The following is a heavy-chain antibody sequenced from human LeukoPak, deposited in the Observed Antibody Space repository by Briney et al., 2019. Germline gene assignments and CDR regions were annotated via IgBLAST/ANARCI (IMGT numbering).Heavy chain of an antibody. CDR3: TRDRDSINVIDY. J-gene: IGHJ4*02. V-gene: IGHV4-4*07. Sequence: SETLSLTCTVSGGSISSYYWSWVRQPAGKGLEWIGRIYSTGITNYNPSLESRVSISVDKSKNQFSLKLNSVTAADTAMYYCTRDRDSINVIDYCSQGTLVTVSS. CDR1: GGSISSYY. CDR2: IYSTGIT.